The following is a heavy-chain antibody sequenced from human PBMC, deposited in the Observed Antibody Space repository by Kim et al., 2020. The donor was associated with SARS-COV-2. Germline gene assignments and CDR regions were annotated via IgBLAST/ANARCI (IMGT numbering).Heavy chain of an antibody. CDR3: ARSSWGTDFYFDL. D-gene: IGHD3-16*01. CDR2: SYYGGTT. Sequence: PPGKGMEWIGWSYYGGTTYYTPSLKGRVTISLNSSKNQFSLNLRSVTAADTAVFFCARSSWGTDFYFDLWGRGAQVTVSS. J-gene: IGHJ2*01. V-gene: IGHV4-59*01.